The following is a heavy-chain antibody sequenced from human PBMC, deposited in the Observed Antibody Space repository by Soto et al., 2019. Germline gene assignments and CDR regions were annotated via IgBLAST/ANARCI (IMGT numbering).Heavy chain of an antibody. V-gene: IGHV4-34*01. J-gene: IGHJ4*02. D-gene: IGHD3-22*01. CDR1: GGSFSGYY. Sequence: PSETLSLTCAVYGGSFSGYYWTWIRQPPGTGLEWIGEINHSGSTNYNPSLKSRVTISVDTSKNQFSLKLTSVTAADTAVYYCAKARAYYYDSSDLGDYWGQGTLVTVSS. CDR2: INHSGST. CDR3: AKARAYYYDSSDLGDY.